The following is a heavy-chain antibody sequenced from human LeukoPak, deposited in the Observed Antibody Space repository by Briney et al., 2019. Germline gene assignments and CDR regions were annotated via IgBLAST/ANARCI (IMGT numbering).Heavy chain of an antibody. V-gene: IGHV4-4*02. CDR1: GGSISSSNW. D-gene: IGHD1-26*01. CDR3: ARHTPATVGIYFDY. CDR2: IYHSGST. J-gene: IGHJ4*02. Sequence: PSETLSLTCAVSGGSISSSNWWSWVRQPPGKGLEWIGEIYHSGSTNYNPSLKSRVTISVDKSKNQFSLKLSSVTAADTAVYYCARHTPATVGIYFDYWGQGTLVTVSS.